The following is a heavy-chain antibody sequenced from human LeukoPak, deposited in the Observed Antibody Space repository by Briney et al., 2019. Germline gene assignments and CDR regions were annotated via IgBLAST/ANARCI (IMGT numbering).Heavy chain of an antibody. CDR2: LNSDETSS. V-gene: IGHV3-74*01. D-gene: IGHD3-10*01. J-gene: IGHJ4*02. CDR1: GFPFTDYW. CDR3: LRGGLSPVRGGYYFDS. Sequence: PGMSLRLSCAASGFPFTDYWMHWVRQVPGKGLVWVSRLNSDETSSRHADSVKGRFTISRDNAKNTLYLQMSSLRTDDTAVYYCLRGGLSPVRGGYYFDSWGRGTLVTVSS.